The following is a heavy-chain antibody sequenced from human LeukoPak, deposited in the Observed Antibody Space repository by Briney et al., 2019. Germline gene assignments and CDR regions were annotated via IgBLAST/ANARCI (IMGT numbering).Heavy chain of an antibody. CDR3: ARHGVEQWLPTGIDY. CDR1: GGSISSYY. J-gene: IGHJ4*02. D-gene: IGHD6-19*01. Sequence: PSETLSLTCTVSGGSISSYYWSWIRQPPGKGLEWIGYIYYSGSTNYNPSLKSRVTISVDTSKNQFSLKLSSVTAADTAVYCCARHGVEQWLPTGIDYWGQGTLVTVSS. V-gene: IGHV4-59*08. CDR2: IYYSGST.